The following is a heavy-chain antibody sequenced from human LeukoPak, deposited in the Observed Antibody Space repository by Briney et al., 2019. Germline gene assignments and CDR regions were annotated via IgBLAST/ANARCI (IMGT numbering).Heavy chain of an antibody. D-gene: IGHD3-16*01. CDR3: ARVHSYASGIEV. CDR1: VGSISNYY. CDR2: IYFSGST. J-gene: IGHJ6*02. V-gene: IGHV4-59*01. Sequence: SETLSLTCTVSVGSISNYYWSWIRQPPGGGLEWIGYIYFSGSTNYNPSLKSRVIISVDTSKNQFSLQLKSVTAADTAVYYCARVHSYASGIEVWGQGTTVTVSS.